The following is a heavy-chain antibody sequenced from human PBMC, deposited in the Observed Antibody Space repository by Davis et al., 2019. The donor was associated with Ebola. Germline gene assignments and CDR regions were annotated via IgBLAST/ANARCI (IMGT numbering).Heavy chain of an antibody. J-gene: IGHJ5*02. D-gene: IGHD4-17*01. CDR1: GGSVSSGSYY. CDR3: AEGRATVTTRWFDP. CDR2: IYHSGST. Sequence: SETLSLTCTVSGGSVSSGSYYWSWIRQPPGKGLEWIGYIYHSGSTYYNPSLKRRVTISVDRSKNQFSLTLSPVTAADTAVYYCAEGRATVTTRWFDPWGQGTLVTVSS. V-gene: IGHV4-30-2*01.